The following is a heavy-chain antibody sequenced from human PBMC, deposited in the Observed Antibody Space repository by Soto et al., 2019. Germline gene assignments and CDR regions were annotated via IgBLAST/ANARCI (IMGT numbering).Heavy chain of an antibody. D-gene: IGHD5-18*01. Sequence: ASVKVSCKASGGAFSSYAISWVRQAPGQGLEWMGGIIPIFGTANYAQKFQGRVTITADESTSTAYMELSSLRSEDTAVYYCARSGYSYAHPSNYYYGMDVWGQGTTVTVSS. CDR1: GGAFSSYA. CDR2: IIPIFGTA. V-gene: IGHV1-69*13. J-gene: IGHJ6*02. CDR3: ARSGYSYAHPSNYYYGMDV.